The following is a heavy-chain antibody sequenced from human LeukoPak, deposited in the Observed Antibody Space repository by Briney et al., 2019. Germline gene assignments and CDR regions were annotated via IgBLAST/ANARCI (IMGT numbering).Heavy chain of an antibody. Sequence: PGGSLRLSCAASGFTFNSYSMNWVRQAPGKGLEWVSSISSSSTLIYYADSMKGRFTISRDNAKNSLYLHMNSLRAEDTAVYYCASGYYYDSSGFQSHAFGIWGQGTMVTVSS. D-gene: IGHD3-22*01. CDR1: GFTFNSYS. CDR3: ASGYYYDSSGFQSHAFGI. V-gene: IGHV3-21*01. CDR2: ISSSSTLI. J-gene: IGHJ3*02.